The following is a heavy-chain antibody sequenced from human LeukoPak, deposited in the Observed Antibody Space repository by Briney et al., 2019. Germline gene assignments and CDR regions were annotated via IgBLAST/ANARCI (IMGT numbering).Heavy chain of an antibody. V-gene: IGHV1-2*02. CDR3: ARGADIAASSFDY. J-gene: IGHJ4*02. D-gene: IGHD6-6*01. CDR1: GYTFTGYY. Sequence: ASVKVSCKASGYTFTGYYMHWVRQAPGQGLEWRGWINPNSVGTNYAQKFQGRVTMTRDTSISTAYIELSRLRSDDTAVYYCARGADIAASSFDYWGQGTLVTVSS. CDR2: INPNSVGT.